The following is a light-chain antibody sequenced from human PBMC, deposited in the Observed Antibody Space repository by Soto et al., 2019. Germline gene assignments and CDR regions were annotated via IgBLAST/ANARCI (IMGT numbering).Light chain of an antibody. J-gene: IGKJ5*01. V-gene: IGKV3-11*01. CDR1: QSVSNY. CDR3: HQRSDWPLP. CDR2: DAS. Sequence: EIVLTQSPATLSLSPGERATLSCRASQSVSNYLAWYQQKPGQAPRLLIYDASNRATGIPARCSGSGSGTDFPLTISSLEPEGFALYYCHQRSDWPLPFGQGTRLDIK.